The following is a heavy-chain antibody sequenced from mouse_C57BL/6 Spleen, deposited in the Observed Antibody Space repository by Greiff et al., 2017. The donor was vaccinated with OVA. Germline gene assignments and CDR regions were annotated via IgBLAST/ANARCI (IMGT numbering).Heavy chain of an antibody. J-gene: IGHJ4*01. Sequence: VQLQQSGPGLVAPSQSLSITCTVSGFSLTSYAISWVRQPPGKGLEWLGVIWTGGGTNYNSALKSRLSISKDNSKSQVFLKMNSLQTDDTARYYCARRRGYGSSGYAMDYWGQGTSVTVSS. D-gene: IGHD1-1*01. CDR1: GFSLTSYA. CDR2: IWTGGGT. V-gene: IGHV2-9-1*01. CDR3: ARRRGYGSSGYAMDY.